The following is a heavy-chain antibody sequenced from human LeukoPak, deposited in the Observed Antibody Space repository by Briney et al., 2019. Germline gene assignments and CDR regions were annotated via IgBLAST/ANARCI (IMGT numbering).Heavy chain of an antibody. D-gene: IGHD3-3*01. CDR2: ISAYNGNT. J-gene: IGHJ4*02. V-gene: IGHV1-18*01. Sequence: GASVKVSCKASGYTFTSYGTSWVRQAPGQGLEWMGWISAYNGNTNYAQKLQGRVTMTTDTSTSTAYMELRSLRSDDTAVYYCASGRYYGLRTHTFDYWGQGTLVTVSS. CDR3: ASGRYYGLRTHTFDY. CDR1: GYTFTSYG.